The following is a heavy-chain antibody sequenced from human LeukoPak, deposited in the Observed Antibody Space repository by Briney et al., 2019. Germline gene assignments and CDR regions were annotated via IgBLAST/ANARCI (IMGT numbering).Heavy chain of an antibody. D-gene: IGHD6-19*01. J-gene: IGHJ4*02. Sequence: SETLSLTCTVSGGSVSSGNYYWSWIRQPPGKGLEWIGYIYYSGSTNYSPSLKSRVTTSVDTSTNQFSLKLSSVTAADTAVYYCARLYSSGWHYFDYWGQGTLVTVSS. CDR1: GGSVSSGNYY. CDR3: ARLYSSGWHYFDY. CDR2: IYYSGST. V-gene: IGHV4-61*01.